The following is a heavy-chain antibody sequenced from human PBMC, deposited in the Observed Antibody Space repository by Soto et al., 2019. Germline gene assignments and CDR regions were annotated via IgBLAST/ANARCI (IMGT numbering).Heavy chain of an antibody. CDR3: AHRSYSSGWFFDY. CDR1: GFSLSTSEVG. Sequence: QITLKESGPTLVKPTQTLTLTCTFSGFSLSTSEVGVGWIRQPPGEALEWLALIYWDDDKRYIPSLKSRLSITKDTAKNQVVLTLSNVDPVDTATYYCAHRSYSSGWFFDYWGRGTLVTVSS. V-gene: IGHV2-5*02. CDR2: IYWDDDK. D-gene: IGHD6-19*01. J-gene: IGHJ4*02.